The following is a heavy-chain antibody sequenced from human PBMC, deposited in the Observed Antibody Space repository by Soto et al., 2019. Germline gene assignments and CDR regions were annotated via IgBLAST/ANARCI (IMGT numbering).Heavy chain of an antibody. J-gene: IGHJ3*02. CDR1: GFTVSSNY. CDR2: IYSGGST. D-gene: IGHD5-12*01. CDR3: ARSEYKGYDLPSGAFDI. V-gene: IGHV3-66*01. Sequence: GGSLRLSCAASGFTVSSNYMSWVRQAPGKGLEWVSVIYSGGSTYYADSVKGRFTISRDNSKNTLYLQMNSLRAEDTAVYYCARSEYKGYDLPSGAFDIWSQGTMVTVSS.